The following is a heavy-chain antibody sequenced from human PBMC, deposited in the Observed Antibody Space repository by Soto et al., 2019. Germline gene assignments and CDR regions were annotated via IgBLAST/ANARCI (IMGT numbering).Heavy chain of an antibody. CDR2: ISAYNGNT. CDR3: ARDDYGASFYGMDV. CDR1: GYTFTIYG. V-gene: IGHV1-18*01. Sequence: ASVEVSCKASGYTFTIYGISWVRQATGQGLEWMGWISAYNGNTNYAQKLQGRVTMTTDTSTSTAYMELRSLRSDDTAVYYCARDDYGASFYGMDVWGQGTTVTVSS. D-gene: IGHD4-17*01. J-gene: IGHJ6*02.